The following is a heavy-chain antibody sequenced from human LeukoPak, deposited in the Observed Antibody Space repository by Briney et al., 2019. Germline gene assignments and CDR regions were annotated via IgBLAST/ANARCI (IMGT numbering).Heavy chain of an antibody. V-gene: IGHV4-34*01. J-gene: IGHJ4*02. CDR3: ARGGRTYYYDSSGYYHDY. D-gene: IGHD3-22*01. CDR1: GGSFSGYY. CDR2: INHSGGT. Sequence: SETLSLTCAVYGGSFSGYYWSWIRQPPGKGLEWIGEINHSGGTNYNPSLKSRVTISVDTSKNQFSLKLSSVTAADTAVYYCARGGRTYYYDSSGYYHDYWGQGTLVTVSS.